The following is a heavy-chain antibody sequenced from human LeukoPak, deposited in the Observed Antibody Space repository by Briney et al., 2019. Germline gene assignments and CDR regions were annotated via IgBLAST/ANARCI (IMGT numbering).Heavy chain of an antibody. CDR2: ISYDGSNK. CDR1: GFTFSSYG. D-gene: IGHD2-2*01. CDR3: AKEMLGQLQSAPFDY. Sequence: GRSLRLSCAASGFTFSSYGMHWVRQAPGKGLEWVAVISYDGSNKYYADSVKGRFTIFRDNSKNTPYLQMNSLRAEDTAVYYCAKEMLGQLQSAPFDYWGQGTLVTVSS. J-gene: IGHJ4*02. V-gene: IGHV3-30*18.